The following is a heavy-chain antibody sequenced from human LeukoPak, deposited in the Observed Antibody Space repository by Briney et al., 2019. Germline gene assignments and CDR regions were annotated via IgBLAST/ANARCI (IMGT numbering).Heavy chain of an antibody. V-gene: IGHV4-59*12. D-gene: IGHD4-17*01. J-gene: IGHJ4*02. CDR2: ICYTGSA. Sequence: PSETLSLTCTISGGSISSYFWSWIRQPPGKGLEWIGYICYTGSANYNPSLKSRVIISLDTSKNQFSLKLSSVTAADTAVYYCARANAVTTPNPDYWGQGTLVTVSS. CDR1: GGSISSYF. CDR3: ARANAVTTPNPDY.